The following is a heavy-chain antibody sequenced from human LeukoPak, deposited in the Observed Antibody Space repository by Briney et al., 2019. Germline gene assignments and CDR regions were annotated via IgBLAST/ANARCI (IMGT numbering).Heavy chain of an antibody. Sequence: GGSLRLSCAASGFTFSSYAMHWVRQAPGKRLEWVAVISYDGSNKYYADSVKGRFTISRDNSKNTLYLQVNSLRAEDTAVYYCASAYYDSSAQYYWGQGTLVTVSS. CDR1: GFTFSSYA. D-gene: IGHD3-22*01. J-gene: IGHJ4*02. V-gene: IGHV3-30-3*01. CDR2: ISYDGSNK. CDR3: ASAYYDSSAQYY.